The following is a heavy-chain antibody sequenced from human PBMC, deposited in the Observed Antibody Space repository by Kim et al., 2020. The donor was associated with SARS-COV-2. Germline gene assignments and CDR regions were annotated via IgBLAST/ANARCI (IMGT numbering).Heavy chain of an antibody. CDR1: GFTFSSYT. CDR2: ISSSSYI. J-gene: IGHJ6*02. CDR3: ARDCSGYDWRGEDYGMDV. D-gene: IGHD5-12*01. V-gene: IGHV3-21*01. Sequence: GGSLRLSCAASGFTFSSYTMNWVRQAPGKGLEWVSSISSSSYIYYADSVKGRFTISRDNAKNSLYLQMNSLRAEDTAVYYCARDCSGYDWRGEDYGMDVWGQGTTVTVSS.